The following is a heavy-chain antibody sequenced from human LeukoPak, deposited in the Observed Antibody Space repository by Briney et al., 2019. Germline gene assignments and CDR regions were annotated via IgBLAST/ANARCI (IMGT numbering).Heavy chain of an antibody. CDR3: AKDGYYYDSSGYYEVLRSKLYYYGMDV. J-gene: IGHJ6*02. D-gene: IGHD3-22*01. Sequence: KSGGSLRLSCAASGFTFSDYYMSWIRQAPGKGLEWVSYISSSGSTIYYADSVKGRFTISRDNAKNSLYLQMNSLRAEDTAVYYCAKDGYYYDSSGYYEVLRSKLYYYGMDVWGQGTTVTVSS. V-gene: IGHV3-11*04. CDR2: ISSSGSTI. CDR1: GFTFSDYY.